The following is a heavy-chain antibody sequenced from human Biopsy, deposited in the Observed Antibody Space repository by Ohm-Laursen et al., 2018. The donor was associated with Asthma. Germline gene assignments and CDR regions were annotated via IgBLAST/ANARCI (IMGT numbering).Heavy chain of an antibody. Sequence: SLRLSCAASGFTFSDYDMHWVRRAPGKGLEWVGVISKDASTQDYADSVKGRFTMARDNSKNTLDLQMNSLREEDTAVYYCVRDGTDDAFDIWGQGTVVSVSS. CDR3: VRDGTDDAFDI. V-gene: IGHV3-30*03. CDR2: ISKDASTQ. CDR1: GFTFSDYD. J-gene: IGHJ3*02. D-gene: IGHD1-1*01.